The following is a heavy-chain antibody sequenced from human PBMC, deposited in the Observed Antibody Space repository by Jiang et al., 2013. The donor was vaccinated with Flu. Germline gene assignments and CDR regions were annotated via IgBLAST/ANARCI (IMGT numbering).Heavy chain of an antibody. V-gene: IGHV4-39*01. J-gene: IGHJ2*01. Sequence: LEWIGSIYYSGSTYYNPSLKSRVTISVDTSKNQFSLKLSSVTAADTAVYYCARQTNSGWYGYWYFDLWGRGTLVTVSS. CDR3: ARQTNSGWYGYWYFDL. D-gene: IGHD6-19*01. CDR2: IYYSGST.